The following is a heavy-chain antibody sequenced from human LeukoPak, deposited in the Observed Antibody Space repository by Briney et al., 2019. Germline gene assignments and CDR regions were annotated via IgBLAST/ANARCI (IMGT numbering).Heavy chain of an antibody. CDR2: MSHDGSIE. CDR3: ARAKIIQSITHMDV. Sequence: QPGGSLRLSCVASGFTFSTYGMHWVRQAPGKGLEWVAVMSHDGSIEKYAGSVKGRFTISRDNSKKTLFLQMNSLRSDDAAVYYCARAKIIQSITHMDVWGQGTTVTVSS. J-gene: IGHJ6*02. CDR1: GFTFSTYG. D-gene: IGHD5-18*01. V-gene: IGHV3-30*03.